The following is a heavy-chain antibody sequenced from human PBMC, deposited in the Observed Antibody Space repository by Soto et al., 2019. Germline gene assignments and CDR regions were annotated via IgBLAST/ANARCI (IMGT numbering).Heavy chain of an antibody. CDR1: GFTFTSSA. CDR3: AAGPNYGDYDLRFDP. D-gene: IGHD4-17*01. J-gene: IGHJ5*02. CDR2: IVVGSGNT. V-gene: IGHV1-58*02. Sequence: GASVKVSCKASGFTFTSSAMQWVRQARGQRLEWIGWIVVGSGNTNYAQKFQERVTITRDVSTSTAYMELSSLRSEDTAVYYCAAGPNYGDYDLRFDPWGQGTLVTVSS.